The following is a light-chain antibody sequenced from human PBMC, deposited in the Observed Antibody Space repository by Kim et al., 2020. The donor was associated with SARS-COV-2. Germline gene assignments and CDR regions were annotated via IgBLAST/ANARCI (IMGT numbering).Light chain of an antibody. CDR1: QSVSSY. J-gene: IGKJ5*01. Sequence: EIVLTQSPGTLSLSPGERATLSCRASQSVSSYLAWYQQKPGQAPRLLIYDASNRATGIPARFSGSGSGTDFTLTISSLEPEDFAVYYSQQRSNWPPITFGQGTRLEIK. CDR3: QQRSNWPPIT. V-gene: IGKV3-11*01. CDR2: DAS.